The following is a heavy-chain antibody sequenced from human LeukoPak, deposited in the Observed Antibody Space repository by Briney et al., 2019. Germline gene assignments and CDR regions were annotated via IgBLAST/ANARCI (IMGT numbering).Heavy chain of an antibody. V-gene: IGHV5-51*01. D-gene: IGHD2-2*01. J-gene: IGHJ4*02. CDR2: IYPGDSDT. CDR3: ARQWGDCSSISCYSAY. CDR1: GYSFSSYW. Sequence: GESLKISCKGSGYSFSSYWIAWVRQMPGKGLEWMGIIYPGDSDTRYSPSFQGQVTISADKSIRIAYLQWSSLKASDTAMYYCARQWGDCSSISCYSAYWGQGTLVTVSS.